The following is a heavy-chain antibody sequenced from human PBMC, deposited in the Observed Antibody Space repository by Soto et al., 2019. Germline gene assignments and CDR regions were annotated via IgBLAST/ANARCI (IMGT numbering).Heavy chain of an antibody. V-gene: IGHV4-61*01. Sequence: SETLSLTCTVSGGSVSGGSYHWSWIRQPPGKGLEWIGYIYYRGNTNYNPSLKSRVAISLDTSKNQFSLKLSSVTAADTAMYYCAGDIPPERWGQGTLVTVSS. CDR2: IYYRGNT. D-gene: IGHD1-1*01. CDR3: AGDIPPER. J-gene: IGHJ4*02. CDR1: GGSVSGGSYH.